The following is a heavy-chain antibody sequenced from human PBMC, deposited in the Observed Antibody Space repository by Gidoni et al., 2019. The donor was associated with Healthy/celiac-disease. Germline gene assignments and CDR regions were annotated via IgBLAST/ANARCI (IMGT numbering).Heavy chain of an antibody. Sequence: EVQLVESGGGLVKPGGSLRLSCAASGFTFSSYSMNWVRQAPGKGLEWVSSMSSSSSYIYYADSVKGRFTISRDNAKNSLYLQMNSLRAEDTAVYYCARDGDSSSWFLSWGQGTLVTVSS. CDR2: MSSSSSYI. D-gene: IGHD6-13*01. J-gene: IGHJ5*01. V-gene: IGHV3-21*01. CDR1: GFTFSSYS. CDR3: ARDGDSSSWFLS.